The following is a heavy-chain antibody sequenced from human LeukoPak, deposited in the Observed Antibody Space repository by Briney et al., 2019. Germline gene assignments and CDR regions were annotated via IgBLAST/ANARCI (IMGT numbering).Heavy chain of an antibody. V-gene: IGHV3-72*01. J-gene: IGHJ4*02. CDR3: VRVGSVSGSDYLDY. Sequence: GGSLSLSCAVSGFTFSDHFLDWVRQAPGKGLEWVGRSRNKAKSYTTEYAASVKGRFTISRDDSKNSLYLQMNSLKTEDTAVYYCVRVGSVSGSDYLDYWGQGTLVTVSS. D-gene: IGHD6-19*01. CDR2: SRNKAKSYTT. CDR1: GFTFSDHF.